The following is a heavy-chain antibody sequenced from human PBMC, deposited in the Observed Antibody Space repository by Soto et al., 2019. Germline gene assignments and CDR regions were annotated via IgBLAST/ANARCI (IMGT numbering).Heavy chain of an antibody. CDR2: IYYSGSA. CDR3: ARDSIAVAGYVDY. CDR1: GGSISSGGYY. J-gene: IGHJ4*02. D-gene: IGHD6-19*01. Sequence: QVQLQESGPGLVKPSQTLSLTCTVSGGSISSGGYYWSWIRQHPGKGLEWIGYIYYSGSAYDNPSLKSRVTISVATSKNHFSLKRSSVTAADTAVYYCARDSIAVAGYVDYWGQGTLVTVSS. V-gene: IGHV4-31*03.